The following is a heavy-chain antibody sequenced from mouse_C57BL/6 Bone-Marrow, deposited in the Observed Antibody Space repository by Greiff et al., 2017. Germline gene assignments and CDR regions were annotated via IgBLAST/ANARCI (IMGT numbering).Heavy chain of an antibody. Sequence: QVQLQQPGAELVMPGASVKLSCKASDYTFTSYWMHWVKQRPGQGLEWIGEIDPSDSYTNYNQKFKGKSTLTVDKSSSTAYMQLSSLTSEDSAVYYCAREGYSGDFDYWGQGTTLTVSS. D-gene: IGHD2-12*01. CDR3: AREGYSGDFDY. CDR2: IDPSDSYT. J-gene: IGHJ2*01. CDR1: DYTFTSYW. V-gene: IGHV1-69*01.